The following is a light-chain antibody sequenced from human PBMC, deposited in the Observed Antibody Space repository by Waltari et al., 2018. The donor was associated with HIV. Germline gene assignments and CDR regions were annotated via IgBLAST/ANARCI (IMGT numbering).Light chain of an antibody. Sequence: SYVLTPPPSVSVAPGQTARITCGGDNIWSKSVHWYQQRPGQAPVLAVYENSDRSSGIPERFSGSNSGNTATLTISRVAAGDEADYYCQVWDSSSDQMVFGGGTKLTVL. CDR3: QVWDSSSDQMV. CDR2: ENS. V-gene: IGLV3-21*02. J-gene: IGLJ2*01. CDR1: NIWSKS.